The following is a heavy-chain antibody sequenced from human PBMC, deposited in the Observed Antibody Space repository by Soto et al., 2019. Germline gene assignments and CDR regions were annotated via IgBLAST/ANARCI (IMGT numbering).Heavy chain of an antibody. CDR2: IIPILGIA. Sequence: ASVKVSCKASGGTFSSYTISWVRQAPGQGLEWMGRIIPILGIANYAQKFQGRVTITADKSTSTAYMELSSLRSEDTAVYYCARGPYYDILTGYYSYFDYWGQGTLVTVSS. CDR3: ARGPYYDILTGYYSYFDY. D-gene: IGHD3-9*01. J-gene: IGHJ4*02. V-gene: IGHV1-69*02. CDR1: GGTFSSYT.